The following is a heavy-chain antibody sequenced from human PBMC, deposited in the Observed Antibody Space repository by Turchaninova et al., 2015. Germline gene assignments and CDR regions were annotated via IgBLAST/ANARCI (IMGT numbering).Heavy chain of an antibody. D-gene: IGHD4-17*01. J-gene: IGHJ3*02. CDR3: ARKTTDDDSFDI. CDR2: MYQSGST. Sequence: QLQLQESGPGRVKPSQPLSITFGVPGGSIRRGGYSWSWFRQPPGKGLEWLGYMYQSGSTYYNPSLKSRVTISGDRSKNQFSLEVSSVTAADTAIYYCARKTTDDDSFDIWGQGTLVTVSS. V-gene: IGHV4-30-2*01. CDR1: GGSIRRGGYS.